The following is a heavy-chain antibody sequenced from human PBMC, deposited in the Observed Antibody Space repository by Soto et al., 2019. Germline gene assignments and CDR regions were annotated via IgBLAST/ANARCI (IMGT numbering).Heavy chain of an antibody. CDR2: LSGSGGST. J-gene: IGHJ4*02. CDR1: GFTFSSYA. CDR3: AKEPGYSSGWGPFDY. D-gene: IGHD6-19*01. Sequence: EVQLLESGGGLVQPGGSLRLSCAASGFTFSSYAMSWVRQAPGKGLEWVSALSGSGGSTYYADSVKGRFTISRDNSKNTLYLQVNSRRAEDTAVYYCAKEPGYSSGWGPFDYWGQGTLVTVSS. V-gene: IGHV3-23*01.